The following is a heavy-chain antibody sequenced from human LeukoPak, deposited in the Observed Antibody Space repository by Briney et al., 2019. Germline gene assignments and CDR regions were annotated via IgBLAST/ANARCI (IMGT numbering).Heavy chain of an antibody. CDR3: ATIHCSSTSCYYYFDY. D-gene: IGHD2-2*01. V-gene: IGHV1-8*03. J-gene: IGHJ4*02. Sequence: ASVKVSCKASGYTFTSYDINWVRQATGQGLEWMGWMNPNSGNTGYAQKFQGRVTITRNTSISTAYMELSSLRSEDTAVYYCATIHCSSTSCYYYFDYWGQGTLVTVSS. CDR1: GYTFTSYD. CDR2: MNPNSGNT.